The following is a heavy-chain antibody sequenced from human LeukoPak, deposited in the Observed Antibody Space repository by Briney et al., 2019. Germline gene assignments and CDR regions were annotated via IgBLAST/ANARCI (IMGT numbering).Heavy chain of an antibody. CDR1: GGSISSGGYY. CDR3: ARGPSLGDILTGYFAFDI. CDR2: IYYSGST. D-gene: IGHD3-9*01. V-gene: IGHV4-31*03. J-gene: IGHJ3*02. Sequence: SQTLSLTCTVSGGSISSGGYYWSWIRQHPGKGLEWIGYIYYSGSTYYNPSLKSRVTISVDTSKNQFSLKLSSVTAADTAVYYCARGPSLGDILTGYFAFDIWGQGTMVTVSS.